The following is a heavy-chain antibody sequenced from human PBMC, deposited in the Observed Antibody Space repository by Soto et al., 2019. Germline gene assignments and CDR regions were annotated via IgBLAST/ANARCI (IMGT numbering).Heavy chain of an antibody. J-gene: IGHJ4*02. CDR1: AYTFTIYG. CDR2: TSAYNGNT. CDR3: ALAYAKRFDY. Sequence: ASVKVSFKASAYTFTIYGISWVRHAPGQGVEWVGWTSAYNGNTNYAQKLQGRVTMTTDTSTSTAYMELRSLRSDDTAVYYCALAYAKRFDYWGQGTLVTVSS. D-gene: IGHD2-8*01. V-gene: IGHV1-18*01.